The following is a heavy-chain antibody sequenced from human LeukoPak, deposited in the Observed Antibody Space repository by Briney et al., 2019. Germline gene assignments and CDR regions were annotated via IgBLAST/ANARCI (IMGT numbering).Heavy chain of an antibody. CDR2: IYYSGNT. CDR1: GDSIRSYY. Sequence: PSETLSLTCTVSGDSIRSYYWSWIRQPPGKGLEWIGYIYYSGNTNYNPSLKSRVTISVDTSKNQFSLKLSSVTAADTAVYYCASGEWIVGYFQHWGQGTLVTVSS. CDR3: ASGEWIVGYFQH. J-gene: IGHJ1*01. V-gene: IGHV4-59*01. D-gene: IGHD2-15*01.